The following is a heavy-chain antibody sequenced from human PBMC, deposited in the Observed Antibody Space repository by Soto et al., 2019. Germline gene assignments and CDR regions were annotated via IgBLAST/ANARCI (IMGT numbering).Heavy chain of an antibody. V-gene: IGHV3-74*01. Sequence: GGSLRLSCAASGFTFSSYWMHWVRQAPGKGLVWVSRINSDGSSTSYADSVKGRFTISRDNAKNTLYLQMNSLRAEDTAVYYCARVGRSWGLYAFDIWGQGTMVTVSS. CDR2: INSDGSST. J-gene: IGHJ3*02. CDR1: GFTFSSYW. D-gene: IGHD2-21*01. CDR3: ARVGRSWGLYAFDI.